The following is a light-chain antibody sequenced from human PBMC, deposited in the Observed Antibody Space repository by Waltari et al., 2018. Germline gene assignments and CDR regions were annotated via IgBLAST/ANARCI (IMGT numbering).Light chain of an antibody. Sequence: EIVLTQSPATLSLSPGERATLSCRASQSVSSYLAWYQQKPGQTPRLLIYDASNRATGIPARFSVSGSGTDFTLTISSLEPEDFAVYYCQQRSNWITFGPGTKVDIK. CDR1: QSVSSY. CDR2: DAS. J-gene: IGKJ3*01. V-gene: IGKV3-11*01. CDR3: QQRSNWIT.